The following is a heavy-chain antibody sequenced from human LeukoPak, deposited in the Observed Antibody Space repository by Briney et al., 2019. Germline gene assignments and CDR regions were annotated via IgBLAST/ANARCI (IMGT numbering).Heavy chain of an antibody. J-gene: IGHJ4*02. CDR1: GFTFSNAW. D-gene: IGHD6-13*01. Sequence: GGSLRLSCAASGFTFSNAWMSWVRQAPGKGLEWVGRIKSKTDGGTTDYAAPVKGRFTISRDDSKNTLYLQMNSLKTEDTAVYYCTTDRKAAAEVDYWGQGTLVTVSS. CDR3: TTDRKAAAEVDY. V-gene: IGHV3-15*01. CDR2: IKSKTDGGTT.